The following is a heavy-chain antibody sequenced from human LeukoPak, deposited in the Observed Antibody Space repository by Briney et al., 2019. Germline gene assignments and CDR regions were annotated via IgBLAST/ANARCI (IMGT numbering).Heavy chain of an antibody. V-gene: IGHV1-18*01. J-gene: IGHJ5*02. D-gene: IGHD3-22*01. CDR3: VRYITTYYFHRSGYYSVT. CDR1: GYTFTSYG. CDR2: ISAYNGNT. Sequence: ASVKVSCKASGYTFTSYGISWLRQAPGQRLKGMGWISAYNGNTNYAQKLQGRVTMTPDTSTTTAYMELRILPSDDPGVHHCVRYITTYYFHRSGYYSVTCGQGTLVTVSS.